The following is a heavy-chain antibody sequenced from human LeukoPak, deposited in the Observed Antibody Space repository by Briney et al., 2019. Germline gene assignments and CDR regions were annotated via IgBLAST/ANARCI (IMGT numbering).Heavy chain of an antibody. CDR1: GGSISSSSYY. J-gene: IGHJ5*02. Sequence: SETLSLTCTVSGGSISSSSYYWGWNRQPPGKGLEWIGSIYYSGSTYYNPSLKSRVTISVDTPKNQFSLKLSSVTAADTAVYYCARPSGSYSRWFDPWGQRTLVTVSS. D-gene: IGHD1-26*01. V-gene: IGHV4-39*01. CDR3: ARPSGSYSRWFDP. CDR2: IYYSGST.